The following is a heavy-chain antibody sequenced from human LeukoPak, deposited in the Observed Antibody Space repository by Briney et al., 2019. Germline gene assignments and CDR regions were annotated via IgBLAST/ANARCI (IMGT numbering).Heavy chain of an antibody. V-gene: IGHV4-39*01. CDR3: AQSLGSSNWIGNWFDP. Sequence: SETLSLTCTVSGGSISSSSHSWGWVRQPPGKGLEWTGSIYYTGRTYYNPSLKSRVTISVDTSKNQFSLKLSSVTAADTAVYYCAQSLGSSNWIGNWFDPWGQGTLVTVSS. CDR1: GGSISSSSHS. J-gene: IGHJ5*02. CDR2: IYYTGRT. D-gene: IGHD6-13*01.